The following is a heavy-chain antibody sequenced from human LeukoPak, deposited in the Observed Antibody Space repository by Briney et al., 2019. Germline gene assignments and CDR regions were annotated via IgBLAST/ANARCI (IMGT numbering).Heavy chain of an antibody. CDR1: GGSISSYF. CDR3: ASTSLAVAGTSFDY. J-gene: IGHJ4*02. CDR2: IYSSGST. D-gene: IGHD6-19*01. Sequence: PSETLSLTCTFSGGSISSYFWSWIRQPAGKGLEWIGRIYSSGSTNYNPSLKSRVTMSVDTSKNQLSLQLSSVTAADTAVYYCASTSLAVAGTSFDYWGQGTLVTVSS. V-gene: IGHV4-4*07.